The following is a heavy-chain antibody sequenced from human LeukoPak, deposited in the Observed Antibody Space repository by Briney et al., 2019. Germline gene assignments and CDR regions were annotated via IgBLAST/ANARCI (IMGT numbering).Heavy chain of an antibody. CDR1: GFTFYSYA. V-gene: IGHV3-30-3*01. D-gene: IGHD3-16*01. CDR2: ISYDGANT. Sequence: PGGSLRLSCTASGFTFYSYAMHWVRQAPGKGLEWVALISYDGANTYYADSMKGRFTISRDNSKNTLYLQMSSLRAEDTAVYYCVRDDGDDYLLGSHGGFDFWGQGAMVTVSS. J-gene: IGHJ3*01. CDR3: VRDDGDDYLLGSHGGFDF.